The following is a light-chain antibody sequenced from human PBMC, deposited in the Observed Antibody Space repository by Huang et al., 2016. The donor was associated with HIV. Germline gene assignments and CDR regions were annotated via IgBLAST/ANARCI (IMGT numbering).Light chain of an antibody. V-gene: IGKV4-1*01. Sequence: DIVMTQSPDFLAVSLGERATIRCKSSHSLLNSPNNKNYLAWYQQNTGQPTKLLIYWASIRESGVPDRFIGGGSGTDFTLIISSLQAEDVAVYFCQQYFFSPMTFGPGTKVDI. CDR2: WAS. J-gene: IGKJ3*01. CDR3: QQYFFSPMT. CDR1: HSLLNSPNNKNY.